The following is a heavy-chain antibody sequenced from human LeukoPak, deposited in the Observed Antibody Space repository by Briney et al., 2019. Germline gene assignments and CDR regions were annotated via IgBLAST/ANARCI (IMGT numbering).Heavy chain of an antibody. CDR1: GSTFSDFY. D-gene: IGHD5-18*01. Sequence: GSLRLSCAASGSTFSDFYMSWIRQAPGKGLEWVSYISSSGSTVYYADSVEGRFTISRDNAKNSLSLQMNSLRAEDTAVYYCARVAGAMVYRDAFDNWGQGTMVTVSS. CDR3: ARVAGAMVYRDAFDN. J-gene: IGHJ3*02. CDR2: ISSSGSTV. V-gene: IGHV3-11*01.